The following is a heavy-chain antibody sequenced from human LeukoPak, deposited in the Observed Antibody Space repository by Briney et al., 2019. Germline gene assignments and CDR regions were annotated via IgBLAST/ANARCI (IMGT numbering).Heavy chain of an antibody. CDR1: GGSFSGYY. J-gene: IGHJ1*01. Sequence: PSETLSLTCAVYGGSFSGYYWSWIRQPPGKGLEWIGEINHSGSTNYNPSLKSRVTISVDTSKNQFSLKLSSVTAADTAVYYCARGLLTYYYGSGSYYQYFQHWGQGTLVTVSS. D-gene: IGHD3-10*01. CDR2: INHSGST. V-gene: IGHV4-34*01. CDR3: ARGLLTYYYGSGSYYQYFQH.